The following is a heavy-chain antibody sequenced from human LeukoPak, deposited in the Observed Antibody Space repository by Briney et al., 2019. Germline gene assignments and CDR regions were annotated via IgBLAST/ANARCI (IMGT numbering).Heavy chain of an antibody. CDR2: IYYSGST. CDR3: ARLRGGNSSGFLYYFDY. CDR1: GGSISSYY. V-gene: IGHV4-59*08. Sequence: PSETLSLTCTVSGGSISSYYWSWIRQPPGKGLEWIGYIYYSGSTNYNPSLKSRVTISVDTSKNQFSLKLSSVTAADTAVYYCARLRGGNSSGFLYYFDYWGQGTLVTASS. D-gene: IGHD4-23*01. J-gene: IGHJ4*02.